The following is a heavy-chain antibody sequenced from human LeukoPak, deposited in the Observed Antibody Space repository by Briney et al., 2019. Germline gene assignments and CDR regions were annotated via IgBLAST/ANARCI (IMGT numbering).Heavy chain of an antibody. V-gene: IGHV4-34*01. J-gene: IGHJ5*02. CDR3: ARGLMQLDPEKWFDP. Sequence: PSETLSLTCAVYGGSFSGYYWSWIRQPPGKGLEWIGEINHSGSTNYNPSLKSRVTISVDTSKNQFSLKLSSVTAADTAVYYCARGLMQLDPEKWFDPWGQGTLVTVSS. CDR2: INHSGST. CDR1: GGSFSGYY. D-gene: IGHD5-18*01.